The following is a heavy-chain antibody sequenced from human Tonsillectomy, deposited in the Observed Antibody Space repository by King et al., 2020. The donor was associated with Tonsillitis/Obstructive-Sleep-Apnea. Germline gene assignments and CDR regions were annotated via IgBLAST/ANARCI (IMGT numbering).Heavy chain of an antibody. Sequence: VQLVESGGGLVKPGGSLRLSCAAYVFTFSNAWMSWVSQGPGKGLEWVGRIKSKTDGGTTDYAAPVKGRFTISRDDSKNTLYLQMNSLKTEDTAVYYCTTGPSPVSIAAAGDYWGQGTLVTVSS. V-gene: IGHV3-15*01. CDR2: IKSKTDGGTT. CDR1: VFTFSNAW. CDR3: TTGPSPVSIAAAGDY. J-gene: IGHJ4*02. D-gene: IGHD6-13*01.